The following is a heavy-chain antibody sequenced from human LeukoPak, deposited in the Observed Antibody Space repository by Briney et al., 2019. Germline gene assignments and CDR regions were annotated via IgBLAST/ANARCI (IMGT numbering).Heavy chain of an antibody. V-gene: IGHV3-64D*09. J-gene: IGHJ4*02. D-gene: IGHD1-20*01. Sequence: GGSLRLSCSASGFTFSSYAMHWVRQAPGKGLEYVSAISSNGGSTYYADSVKGRFTNSRDNSKNTLYLQMSSLRAEDTAVYYCVKGITGTTEYWGQGTLVAVSS. CDR1: GFTFSSYA. CDR3: VKGITGTTEY. CDR2: ISSNGGST.